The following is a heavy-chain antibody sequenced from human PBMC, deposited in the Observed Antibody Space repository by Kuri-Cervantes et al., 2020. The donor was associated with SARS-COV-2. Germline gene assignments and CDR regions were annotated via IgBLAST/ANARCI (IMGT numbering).Heavy chain of an antibody. V-gene: IGHV4-59*08. CDR2: IYYSGST. CDR1: GGSISSYY. Sequence: GSLRLSCAVYGGSISSYYWSWIRQPPGKGLEWIGYIYYSGSTNYNPSLKSRVTISVDTSKNQFSLKLSSVTAADTAVYYCARSNYSPYGLDCWGQGTLVTVSS. D-gene: IGHD3-10*01. CDR3: ARSNYSPYGLDC. J-gene: IGHJ4*02.